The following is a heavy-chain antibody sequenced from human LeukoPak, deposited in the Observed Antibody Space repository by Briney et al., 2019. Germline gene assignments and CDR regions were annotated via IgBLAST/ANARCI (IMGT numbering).Heavy chain of an antibody. D-gene: IGHD1-7*01. CDR3: ARGSRELYYFDY. J-gene: IGHJ4*02. CDR1: GGSISSYY. CDR2: IYYSGST. Sequence: ETLSLTCTVSGGSISSYYWSWIRQPPGKGREWIGYIYYSGSTKYNPSLKSRVTISVDASKTQFSLKLNSVTAADTAVYYCARGSRELYYFDYWGQGTLVTVSS. V-gene: IGHV4-59*01.